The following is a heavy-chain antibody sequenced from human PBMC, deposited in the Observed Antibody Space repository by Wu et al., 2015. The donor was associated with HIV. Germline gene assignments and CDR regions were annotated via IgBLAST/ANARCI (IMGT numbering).Heavy chain of an antibody. V-gene: IGHV1-69*05. Sequence: QVHLVQSGAEVKKPGSSVKISCKASGNTFNAINWVRQAPGQGLEWMGGIIPLFGTGEYAQIFQGRVTITTDESTSTAYMRLSSLRSADTAIYYCARGRYSGYDSPRVYYYYMDVWGLGTTVIVSS. CDR3: ARGRYSGYDSPRVYYYYMDV. CDR1: GNTFNA. D-gene: IGHD5-12*01. CDR2: IIPLFGTG. J-gene: IGHJ6*03.